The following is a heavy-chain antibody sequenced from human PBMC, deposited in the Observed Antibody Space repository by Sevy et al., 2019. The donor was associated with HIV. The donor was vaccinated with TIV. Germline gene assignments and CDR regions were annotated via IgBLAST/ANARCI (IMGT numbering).Heavy chain of an antibody. V-gene: IGHV3-30*18. CDR2: ISYDGSNK. J-gene: IGHJ4*02. CDR1: GFTFSSYG. CDR3: AKDLRQWLYYFDY. Sequence: GESLKISCAASGFTFSSYGMHWVRQAPGKGLEWVAVISYDGSNKYYADSVKGRFTISRDNSKNTLYLQMNSLRAEDTAVYYCAKDLRQWLYYFDYWGQGTLVTVSS. D-gene: IGHD6-19*01.